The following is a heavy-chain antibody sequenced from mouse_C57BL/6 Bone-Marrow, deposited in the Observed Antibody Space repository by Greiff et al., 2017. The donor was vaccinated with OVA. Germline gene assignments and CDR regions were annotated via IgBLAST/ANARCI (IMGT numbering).Heavy chain of an antibody. CDR1: GYTFTSYG. D-gene: IGHD1-1*01. V-gene: IGHV1-81*01. CDR2: IYPRSGNT. Sequence: QVQLKQSGAELARPGASVKLSCKASGYTFTSYGISWVKQRTGQGLEWIGEIYPRSGNTYYNEKFKGKATLTADKSSSTAYMELRSLTSEDSAVYFCARRKVVANYYAMDYWGQGTSVTVSS. J-gene: IGHJ4*01. CDR3: ARRKVVANYYAMDY.